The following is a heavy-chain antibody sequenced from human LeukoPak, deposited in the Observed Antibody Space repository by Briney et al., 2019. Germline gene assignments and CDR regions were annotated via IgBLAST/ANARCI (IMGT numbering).Heavy chain of an antibody. CDR1: GYSFTSYW. CDR2: IYPGDSDT. D-gene: IGHD2-15*01. Sequence: GESLKISCKGSGYSFTSYWIGWVRQMPGKGLEWMGIIYPGDSDTRYSPSFQGQVTISADKSIITAYLQWSSLKASDTAMYYCARAPLQYCSGGSCQSPPDYWGQGTLVTVSS. J-gene: IGHJ4*02. V-gene: IGHV5-51*01. CDR3: ARAPLQYCSGGSCQSPPDY.